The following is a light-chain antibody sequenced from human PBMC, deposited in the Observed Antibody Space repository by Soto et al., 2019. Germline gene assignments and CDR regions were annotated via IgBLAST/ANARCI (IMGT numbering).Light chain of an antibody. Sequence: DVQMTQSPSPLAASIGDTVTISCRASQAIGSDLAWFQHRSGTAPKRLIFAVSSLQSGVPSRFSGSGSGTDFSLTISSLQPEDFATYFCLQYNTFPPTFGQGTKVDIK. CDR2: AVS. V-gene: IGKV1-17*01. CDR1: QAIGSD. J-gene: IGKJ1*01. CDR3: LQYNTFPPT.